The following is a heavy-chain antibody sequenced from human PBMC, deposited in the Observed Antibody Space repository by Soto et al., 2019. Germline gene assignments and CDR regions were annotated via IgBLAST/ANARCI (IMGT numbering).Heavy chain of an antibody. V-gene: IGHV3-30*18. D-gene: IGHD3-3*01. Sequence: PGGSMRLSCAASGVTFSSYGRHWVRQAPGKGLEWVAVISYDGSNKYYADSVKGRFTISRDNSKNTLYLQMNSLRAEDTAVYYCAKDSLLRFLEYYFDYWGQGTLVTVSS. CDR2: ISYDGSNK. J-gene: IGHJ4*02. CDR1: GVTFSSYG. CDR3: AKDSLLRFLEYYFDY.